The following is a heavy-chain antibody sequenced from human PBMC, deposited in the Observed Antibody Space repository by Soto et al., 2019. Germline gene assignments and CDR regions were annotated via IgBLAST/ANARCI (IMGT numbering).Heavy chain of an antibody. CDR2: IYYSGSI. CDR1: GGSSSSYS. J-gene: IGHJ4*01. V-gene: IGHV4-59*01. CDR3: ATSPPAMVSPLI. Sequence: PETLSLPCTASGGSSSSYSWSWIRQPPGKGLEWIGYIYYSGSINYNPSLKSRVTISVDTSKKQSSLKVSSLTAADTAVYYCATSPPAMVSPLIWGHGKVVTSPQ. D-gene: IGHD5-18*01.